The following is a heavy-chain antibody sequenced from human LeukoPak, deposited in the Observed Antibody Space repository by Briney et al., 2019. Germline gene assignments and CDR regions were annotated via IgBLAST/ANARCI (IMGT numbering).Heavy chain of an antibody. D-gene: IGHD6-19*01. CDR3: ARHVDSGWYRGLDI. V-gene: IGHV4-34*01. CDR1: GGSFSGYN. J-gene: IGHJ3*02. Sequence: PSETLPLTCAVYGGSFSGYNWSWIRQPPGKGLEWIGEINHSGSTNYNPSLKSRVTISVDTSKNQFSLKLSSVTAADTAVYYCARHVDSGWYRGLDIWGQGTMVTVSS. CDR2: INHSGST.